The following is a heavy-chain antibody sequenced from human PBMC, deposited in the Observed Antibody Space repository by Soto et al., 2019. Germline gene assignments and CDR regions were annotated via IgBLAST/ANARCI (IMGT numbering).Heavy chain of an antibody. J-gene: IGHJ5*01. D-gene: IGHD4-17*01. V-gene: IGHV1-69*01. CDR3: AGSLEGTTVTNWFDP. CDR2: ITPVFGTA. Sequence: QVQLVQSGAEVKKPGSSVKVSCKASADTFNSYSLSWLRQAPGQRLEWMGGITPVFGTADYAQSFEDRLTITADDSTSKVYRELSSLRSEDTAVYYCAGSLEGTTVTNWFDPGAQEPWSPSPQ. CDR1: ADTFNSYS.